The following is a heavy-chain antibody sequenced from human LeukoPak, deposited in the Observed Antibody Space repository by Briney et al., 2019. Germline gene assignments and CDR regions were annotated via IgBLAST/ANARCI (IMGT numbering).Heavy chain of an antibody. V-gene: IGHV1-18*04. CDR2: ISAYNGNT. J-gene: IGHJ4*02. CDR1: GYTFTGYY. CDR3: ARDLWMVRGVLHY. D-gene: IGHD3-10*01. Sequence: ASVKVSCKASGYTFTGYYMHWVRQAPGQGLEWMGWISAYNGNTNYAQKLQGRVTMTTDTSTSTAYMELRSLRSDDTAVYYCARDLWMVRGVLHYWGQGTLVTVSS.